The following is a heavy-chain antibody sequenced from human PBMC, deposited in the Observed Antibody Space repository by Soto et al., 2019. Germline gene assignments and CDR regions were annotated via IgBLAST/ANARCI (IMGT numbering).Heavy chain of an antibody. Sequence: SETLSLTCTVSGGSINSCAYYWSWIRQHPGKGLEWIGYIYYSGGTYYNPSLKSRITMSIDTSKNQFSLKLSSVTAADTAVYYCARVAYQTREFDYWGQGTLVTVSS. V-gene: IGHV4-31*03. J-gene: IGHJ4*02. D-gene: IGHD1-7*01. CDR2: IYYSGGT. CDR3: ARVAYQTREFDY. CDR1: GGSINSCAYY.